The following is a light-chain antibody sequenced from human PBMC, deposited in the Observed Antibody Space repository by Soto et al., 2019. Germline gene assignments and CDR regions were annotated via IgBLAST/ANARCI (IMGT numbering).Light chain of an antibody. CDR3: QQYGTSLSLGT. CDR1: QSVSSGY. Sequence: EIVLTQSPGTLSLSPGERATLSCRASQSVSSGYLAWYQQNTGQAPRLLIYGTSSRATGIPDRFSGSGSGTDFTLTISRLEPEDFAVYSCQQYGTSLSLGTFGQGTKVEIK. CDR2: GTS. J-gene: IGKJ1*01. V-gene: IGKV3-20*01.